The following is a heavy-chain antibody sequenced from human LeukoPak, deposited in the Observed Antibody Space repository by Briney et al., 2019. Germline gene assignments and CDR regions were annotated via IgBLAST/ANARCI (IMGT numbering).Heavy chain of an antibody. CDR2: IIPIFGTA. J-gene: IGHJ3*02. Sequence: ASVKVSCKASGGTFSSYAISWVRRAPGQGLEWMGGIIPIFGTANYAQKFQGRVTITADESTSTAYMELSSLRSEDTAVYYCARDRLSGSYVLGAFDIWGQGTMVTVSS. CDR1: GGTFSSYA. V-gene: IGHV1-69*13. D-gene: IGHD1-26*01. CDR3: ARDRLSGSYVLGAFDI.